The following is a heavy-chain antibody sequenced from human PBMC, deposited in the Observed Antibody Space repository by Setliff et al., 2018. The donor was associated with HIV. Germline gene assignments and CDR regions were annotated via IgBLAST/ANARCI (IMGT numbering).Heavy chain of an antibody. CDR2: INAGNGNT. V-gene: IGHV1-3*01. J-gene: IGHJ4*02. Sequence: ASVKVSCKASGYTFTSHDLHWVRQAPGQRLEWMGWINAGNGNTKYSPKLQGRVTITKDTSANTAYMELRGLRSEDTAVYYCARWCAAAGCYPAIYHFDSWGQGTLVTVSS. D-gene: IGHD2-2*01. CDR1: GYTFTSHD. CDR3: ARWCAAAGCYPAIYHFDS.